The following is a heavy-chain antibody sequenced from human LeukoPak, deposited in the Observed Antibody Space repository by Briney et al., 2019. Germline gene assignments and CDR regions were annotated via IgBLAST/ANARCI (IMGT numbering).Heavy chain of an antibody. V-gene: IGHV3-66*02. CDR3: ARDSLVGAGLGRYFDY. Sequence: GGSLRLSCAASGFTVSTNYMSWVRQAPGKGLEWVSVVYADGSTYYADSVKGRFSISRDNSKNTLFLQMSSLRAEDTAAYYCARDSLVGAGLGRYFDYWGQGSLVTVSS. CDR2: VYADGST. J-gene: IGHJ4*02. CDR1: GFTVSTNY. D-gene: IGHD1-26*01.